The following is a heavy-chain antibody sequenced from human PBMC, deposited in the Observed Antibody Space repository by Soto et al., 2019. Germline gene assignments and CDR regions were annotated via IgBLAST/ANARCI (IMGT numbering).Heavy chain of an antibody. CDR2: ISGSGGST. J-gene: IGHJ6*02. Sequence: PGGSLRLSCAASGFTFSSYSMNWVRQAPGKGLEWVSAISGSGGSTYYADSVKGRFTISRDNSKNTLYLQMNSLRAEDTAVYYCAKFKDIVLVPAAMPRKYYYYYGMDVWGQGTTVTVSS. CDR1: GFTFSSYS. V-gene: IGHV3-23*01. CDR3: AKFKDIVLVPAAMPRKYYYYYGMDV. D-gene: IGHD2-2*01.